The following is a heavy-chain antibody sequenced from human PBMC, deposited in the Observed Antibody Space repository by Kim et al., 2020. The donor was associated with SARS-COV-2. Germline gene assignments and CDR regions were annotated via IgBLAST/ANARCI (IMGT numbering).Heavy chain of an antibody. J-gene: IGHJ4*02. Sequence: ADSGRGRSTISEDNAKNALYLQMNSLRAEDTALYYCARRRGQGSGSYFDYWGQGTLVTVSS. V-gene: IGHV3-20*03. D-gene: IGHD3-10*01. CDR3: ARRRGQGSGSYFDY.